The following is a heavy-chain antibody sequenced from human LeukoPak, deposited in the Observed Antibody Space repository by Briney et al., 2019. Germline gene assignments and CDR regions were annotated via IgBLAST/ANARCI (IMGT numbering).Heavy chain of an antibody. CDR1: GFKFNSYA. CDR2: ISYDGNIK. CDR3: ARDLSTYYCIDY. Sequence: GGSLRLSCAASGFKFNSYAIHWVRQAPGKGLEWVAFISYDGNIKYYADSVKGRFTISRDNSKNMVYLQMNSLRAEDTAVYHCARDLSTYYCIDYWGQGTLVTVSS. V-gene: IGHV3-30-3*01. D-gene: IGHD2-15*01. J-gene: IGHJ4*02.